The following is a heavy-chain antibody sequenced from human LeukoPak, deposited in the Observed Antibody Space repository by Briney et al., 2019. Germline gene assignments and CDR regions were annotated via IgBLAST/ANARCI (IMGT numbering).Heavy chain of an antibody. CDR1: GFTFNIYA. CDR2: ISGTGENR. D-gene: IGHD2-15*01. Sequence: PGGSLRLSCEASGFTFNIYAMSWVRQAPGRRLEWVSTISGTGENRYYADSVKGQFTISRDNSKNTVYLQLKGLRAEDTAVYYCAKRLTAHCSAGSCYRDYFDYWGQGSLVTVSS. CDR3: AKRLTAHCSAGSCYRDYFDY. J-gene: IGHJ4*02. V-gene: IGHV3-23*01.